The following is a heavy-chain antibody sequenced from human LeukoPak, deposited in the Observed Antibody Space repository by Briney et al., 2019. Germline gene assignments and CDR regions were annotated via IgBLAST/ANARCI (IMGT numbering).Heavy chain of an antibody. V-gene: IGHV4-34*01. CDR1: GGSFSGYY. D-gene: IGHD3-16*01. Sequence: SEPLSLTCAVYGGSFSGYYWSWIRQPPGKGVEWIGEINHSGSPHSIPSLNSRVTISVDTSKNQFSLKLSSVTAADTAVYYCARERYYAPIDPWGQGTLVTVSS. CDR2: INHSGSP. J-gene: IGHJ5*02. CDR3: ARERYYAPIDP.